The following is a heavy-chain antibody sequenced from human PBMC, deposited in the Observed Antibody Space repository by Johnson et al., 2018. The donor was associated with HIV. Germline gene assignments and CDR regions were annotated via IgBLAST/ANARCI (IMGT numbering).Heavy chain of an antibody. J-gene: IGHJ3*01. CDR1: GFTVSSYW. Sequence: VQLVESGGGLVQPGGSLRLSCAASGFTVSSYWMHWVRQTPGKGLVWVSHINGGGGSTNYADSVKGRFTISKDNAKNTLYLQMNSLRAEDTAVYYCTRDSGPTAYDVWGQGTVVTVSS. D-gene: IGHD1-7*01. V-gene: IGHV3-74*01. CDR3: TRDSGPTAYDV. CDR2: INGGGGST.